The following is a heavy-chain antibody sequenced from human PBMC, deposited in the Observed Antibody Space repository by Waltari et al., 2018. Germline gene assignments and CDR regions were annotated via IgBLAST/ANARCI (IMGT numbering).Heavy chain of an antibody. CDR2: SYSGGSST. V-gene: IGHV3-23*03. Sequence: EVQLLESGGGLVQPGGSLRLSCAASGFTFSSYAMRWVCQAPGKGLEWVSVSYSGGSSTYYADSGKGRFTISRDNSKNTLYLQMNSLRAEDTAVYYCAKDQDYYDSSGYYNDAFDIWGQGTMVTVSS. CDR3: AKDQDYYDSSGYYNDAFDI. CDR1: GFTFSSYA. D-gene: IGHD3-22*01. J-gene: IGHJ3*02.